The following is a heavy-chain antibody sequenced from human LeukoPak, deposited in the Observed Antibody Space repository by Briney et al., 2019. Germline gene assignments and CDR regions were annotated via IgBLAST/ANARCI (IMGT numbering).Heavy chain of an antibody. Sequence: GGSLRLSCSASAFTFSSYWMGWVRQAPGKGLEWVANIKQDGSEKHYVDSVKGRFTISRDNAKNSLYLQMNSLRAEDAAVYYCARIGQWLALDYWGQGTLVTVSS. CDR3: ARIGQWLALDY. V-gene: IGHV3-7*05. CDR1: AFTFSSYW. CDR2: IKQDGSEK. J-gene: IGHJ4*02. D-gene: IGHD6-19*01.